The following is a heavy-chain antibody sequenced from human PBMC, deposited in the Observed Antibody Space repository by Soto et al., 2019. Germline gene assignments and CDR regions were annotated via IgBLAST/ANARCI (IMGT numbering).Heavy chain of an antibody. V-gene: IGHV1-8*01. CDR1: GYTFTSYD. D-gene: IGHD6-6*01. CDR2: MNPNSGNT. J-gene: IGHJ6*02. Sequence: QVQLVQSGAEVKKPGASVKVSCKASGYTFTSYDINWVRQATGQGLEWMGWMNPNSGNTGYAQKFQGRVTMTRNTSISTAYMELSSLRSEDTAVYYCARAGGQLDYYYYYGMDVWFQGTTVTVSS. CDR3: ARAGGQLDYYYYYGMDV.